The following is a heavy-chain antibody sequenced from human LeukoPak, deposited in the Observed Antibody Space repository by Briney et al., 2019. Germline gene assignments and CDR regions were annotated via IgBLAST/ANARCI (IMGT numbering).Heavy chain of an antibody. Sequence: PGRSLRLSCAASGFTFDDYAMHWVRQAPGKGLEWVSGISWNSGSIGYADSVKGRFTISRDNAKNSLYLQMNSLRAEDTALYYCAQDSYCTNGVCYLFDYWGQGTLVTVSS. V-gene: IGHV3-9*01. CDR3: AQDSYCTNGVCYLFDY. D-gene: IGHD2-8*01. CDR1: GFTFDDYA. J-gene: IGHJ4*02. CDR2: ISWNSGSI.